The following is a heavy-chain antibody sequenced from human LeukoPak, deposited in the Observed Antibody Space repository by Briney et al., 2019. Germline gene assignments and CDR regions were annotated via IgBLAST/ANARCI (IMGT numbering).Heavy chain of an antibody. V-gene: IGHV4-34*01. CDR1: GGSFSGYY. CDR2: INHSGNT. Sequence: SETLSLTCAVYGGSFSGYYWSWIRQPPGKGLEWIGEINHSGNTNYNPSLKSRVTISVDTSKNHFSLKVSSVAAADTAIYYCAGGSPWSSFGYWLDYWGQGTLVTVSS. J-gene: IGHJ4*02. D-gene: IGHD5-18*01. CDR3: AGGSPWSSFGYWLDY.